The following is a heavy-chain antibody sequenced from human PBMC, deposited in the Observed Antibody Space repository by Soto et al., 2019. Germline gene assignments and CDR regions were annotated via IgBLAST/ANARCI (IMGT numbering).Heavy chain of an antibody. CDR1: GFTFSSYG. J-gene: IGHJ3*02. CDR3: ARPYSSRFDAFDI. V-gene: IGHV3-33*01. CDR2: IWYDGSNK. Sequence: GGSLRLSCAASGFTFSSYGMHWVRQAPGKGLEWVAVIWYDGSNKYYADSVKGRFTISRDNSKNTLYLQMNSLRAEDTAVYYCARPYSSRFDAFDIWGQGTIVTVSS. D-gene: IGHD6-13*01.